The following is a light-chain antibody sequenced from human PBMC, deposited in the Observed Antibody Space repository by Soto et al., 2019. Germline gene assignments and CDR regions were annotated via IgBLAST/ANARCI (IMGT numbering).Light chain of an antibody. CDR1: QSVSSY. J-gene: IGKJ1*01. Sequence: EIVLTQSPATLYLSPGERATLSCRASQSVSSYLAWYQQKPGQAPRLLIYDASNRATDIPARFSGSGSGTDFTLTISSLEPEDFAVYYCQQRSNWPWTFGQETTVEIK. CDR3: QQRSNWPWT. V-gene: IGKV3-11*01. CDR2: DAS.